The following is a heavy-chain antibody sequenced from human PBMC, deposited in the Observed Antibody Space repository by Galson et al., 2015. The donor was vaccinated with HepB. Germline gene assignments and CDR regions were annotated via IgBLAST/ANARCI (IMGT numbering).Heavy chain of an antibody. J-gene: IGHJ6*02. Sequence: SVKVSCKASGYSFTSYAMHWVRQAPGQRLEWMGWINADNGNTKYSQKFQGRVTITRDTSASTVYMELSSLRSEDTAVYYCARYGSGSSYSPQPVMDVWGQGTTVTVSS. D-gene: IGHD3-10*01. CDR1: GYSFTSYA. CDR3: ARYGSGSSYSPQPVMDV. CDR2: INADNGNT. V-gene: IGHV1-3*01.